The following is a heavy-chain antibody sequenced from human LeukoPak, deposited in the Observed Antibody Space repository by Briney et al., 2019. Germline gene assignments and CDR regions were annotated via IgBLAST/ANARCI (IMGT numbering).Heavy chain of an antibody. CDR2: ISANNGNT. D-gene: IGHD3-9*01. V-gene: IGHV1-18*01. CDR1: GYTFTNCG. Sequence: GASVKVSCKASGYTFTNCGISWVRQAPGQGLEWMGWISANNGNTNYAQKLQGRVTMTTDTSTTTAYMELRSLRSDDTAMYYCARDPVNLNYDILTYYPRGFDYWGQGTLVTVSS. CDR3: ARDPVNLNYDILTYYPRGFDY. J-gene: IGHJ4*02.